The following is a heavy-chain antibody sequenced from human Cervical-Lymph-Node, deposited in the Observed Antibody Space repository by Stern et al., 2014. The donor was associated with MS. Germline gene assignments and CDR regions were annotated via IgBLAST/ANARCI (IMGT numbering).Heavy chain of an antibody. Sequence: EVQLVESGGGLVQPGGSLRLSCAASGFTFSSSWMNWVRQAPGNGLVWVSRVNGDGSSTTYADSVKGRFTVSRDNAKNTLYLQVSSLRAEDTAVYYCTRGGSPFYWGQGALVTVSS. CDR3: TRGGSPFY. J-gene: IGHJ4*02. D-gene: IGHD1-26*01. V-gene: IGHV3-74*02. CDR1: GFTFSSSW. CDR2: VNGDGSST.